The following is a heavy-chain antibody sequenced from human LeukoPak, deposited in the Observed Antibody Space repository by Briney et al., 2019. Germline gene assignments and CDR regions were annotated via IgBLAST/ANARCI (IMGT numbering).Heavy chain of an antibody. J-gene: IGHJ4*02. Sequence: PGGSLRLSCSASGFTFSSYWMDWVRQAPGKGLVWVSRISSDGISTSYADSVKGRFTISGDSAKNTLFLQMDSLRAEDTAVYYCARGIRTDSSSIWDYWGQGTLVTVSS. CDR2: ISSDGIST. CDR1: GFTFSSYW. CDR3: ARGIRTDSSSIWDY. V-gene: IGHV3-74*01. D-gene: IGHD6-13*01.